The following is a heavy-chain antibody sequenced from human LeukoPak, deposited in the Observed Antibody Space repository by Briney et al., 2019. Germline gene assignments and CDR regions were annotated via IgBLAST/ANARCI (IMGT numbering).Heavy chain of an antibody. CDR2: INSDGSST. D-gene: IGHD5-12*01. V-gene: IGHV3-74*01. CDR1: GFTFSSYW. J-gene: IGHJ4*02. CDR3: ARDSGYDDYFDY. Sequence: QPGGSLRLSCAASGFTFSSYWMHWVRQAPGKGLVWVSRINSDGSSTSYADSVKGRFTISRDNAKNTLYLQMSSLRAEDTAVYYCARDSGYDDYFDYWGQGTLVTVSS.